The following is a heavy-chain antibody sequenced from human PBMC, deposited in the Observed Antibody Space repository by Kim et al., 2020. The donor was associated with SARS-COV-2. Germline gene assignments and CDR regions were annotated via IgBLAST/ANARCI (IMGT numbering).Heavy chain of an antibody. CDR3: ARESPSTA. Sequence: RGNTGYAQKFQGRVTMTRNTSISTAYMELSSLRSEDTAVYYCARESPSTAWGQGTTVTVSS. J-gene: IGHJ6*02. V-gene: IGHV1-8*01. CDR2: RGNT.